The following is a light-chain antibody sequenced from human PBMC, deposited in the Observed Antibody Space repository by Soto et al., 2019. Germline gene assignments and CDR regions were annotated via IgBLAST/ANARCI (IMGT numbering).Light chain of an antibody. V-gene: IGKV3-15*01. Sequence: EIVMTQSPATRSVWPGERGTISGRASQSVSSNLAWYQQKPGQAPRLLIYGASTRATGIPARFSGSGSATDFTLTISSLEPEDFAVYYCQQRSSWITFGQGTRLEIK. CDR2: GAS. CDR1: QSVSSN. CDR3: QQRSSWIT. J-gene: IGKJ5*01.